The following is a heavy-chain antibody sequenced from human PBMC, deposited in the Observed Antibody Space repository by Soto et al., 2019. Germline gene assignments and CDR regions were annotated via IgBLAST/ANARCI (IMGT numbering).Heavy chain of an antibody. CDR3: ARAARYYDILTGYYPYYFDY. D-gene: IGHD3-9*01. CDR2: IYSGGST. CDR1: GFTVSSHY. Sequence: EVQLVETGGGLIQPGGSLRLSCAASGFTVSSHYMSWVRQAPGKGVEWVSVIYSGGSTYYADSVKGRFTISRDNSKNTLYLQMNSLRAEDTAVYYCARAARYYDILTGYYPYYFDYWGQGTLVTVSS. V-gene: IGHV3-53*02. J-gene: IGHJ4*02.